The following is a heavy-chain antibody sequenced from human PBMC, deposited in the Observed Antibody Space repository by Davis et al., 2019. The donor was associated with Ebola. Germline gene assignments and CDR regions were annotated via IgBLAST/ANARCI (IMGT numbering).Heavy chain of an antibody. V-gene: IGHV1-18*04. CDR1: GYTFTTYG. Sequence: ASVKVSCKASGYTFTTYGITWVRQAPGQGLEWMGWISVYNGNTNYAQKLQGRVTMTTDTSSGTAYMELRSLRSDDTAVYFCARTSIVGTTTTASDIWGQGTRVNVSS. CDR3: ARTSIVGTTTTASDI. J-gene: IGHJ3*02. CDR2: ISVYNGNT. D-gene: IGHD1-26*01.